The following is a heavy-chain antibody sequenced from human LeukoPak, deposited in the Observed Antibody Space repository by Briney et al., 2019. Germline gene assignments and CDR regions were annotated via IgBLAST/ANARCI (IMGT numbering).Heavy chain of an antibody. V-gene: IGHV3-21*01. CDR1: GFTFSSYR. J-gene: IGHJ4*02. Sequence: GGSLRLSCSASGFTFSSYRMNSVRQAPGKGLEWVSSISRSSSYIYYADSVNGQFTISRDNAKNYMYMQMNSLRAEGTAVYYCARDLYDYVWGSYRYFVDYWGQGTLVTVSS. D-gene: IGHD3-16*02. CDR3: ARDLYDYVWGSYRYFVDY. CDR2: ISRSSSYI.